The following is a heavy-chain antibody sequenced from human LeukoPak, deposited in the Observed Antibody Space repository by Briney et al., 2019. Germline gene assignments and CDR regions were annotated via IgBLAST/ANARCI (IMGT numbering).Heavy chain of an antibody. CDR2: IYYSGTT. V-gene: IGHV4-38-2*02. CDR3: ARASYSYDISGWVPFDY. CDR1: GYSISSGYY. J-gene: IGHJ4*02. Sequence: SETLSLTCTVSGYSISSGYYWGWIRQPPGKGLEWIANIYYSGTTYYNPSLKSRVTMSVDTSKNQFSLKVNSVTAADTAVYYCARASYSYDISGWVPFDYWGQGTLVTVSS. D-gene: IGHD3-22*01.